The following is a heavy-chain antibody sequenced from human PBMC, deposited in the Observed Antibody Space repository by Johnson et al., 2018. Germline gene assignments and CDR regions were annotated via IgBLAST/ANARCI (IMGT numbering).Heavy chain of an antibody. J-gene: IGHJ3*01. CDR1: GFTFSSSS. Sequence: VQLVQSGGGLVQPGGSLRLSCAASGFTFSSSSMSWVRQAPGKGLEWVSAISGTGDSTYYADSVKGRFTISRDNSKNTLFLQMNSLRAEDTAVYYCAKIWFGPHDAFDVWGQGTLVTVSS. D-gene: IGHD3-10*01. CDR2: ISGTGDST. CDR3: AKIWFGPHDAFDV. V-gene: IGHV3-23*04.